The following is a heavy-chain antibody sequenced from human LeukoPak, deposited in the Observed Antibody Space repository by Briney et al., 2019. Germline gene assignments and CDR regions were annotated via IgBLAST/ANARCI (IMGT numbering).Heavy chain of an antibody. CDR2: IYYSGST. V-gene: IGHV4-39*01. CDR3: ARRRGHSTCFDDY. D-gene: IGHD5-18*01. Sequence: SDTLSLTCTVSGGSISSTSYYWGWIRQPPGKGLEWIGNIYYSGSTYYNPSLKSRVTISVDTSKNQFSLRLSSVTAADTAVYYCARRRGHSTCFDDYWGQGTLVTVPS. J-gene: IGHJ4*02. CDR1: GGSISSTSYY.